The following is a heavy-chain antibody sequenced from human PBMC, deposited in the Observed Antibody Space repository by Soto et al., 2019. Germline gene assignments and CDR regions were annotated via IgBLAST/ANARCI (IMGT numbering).Heavy chain of an antibody. CDR1: GYSITSYC. Sequence: PGESLKISCKGSGYSITSYCIGWVRQMHGKGLEWMGIIYPGDSDTRYNPSSQGQVNISADKSISTAYLQWSSLKASDTAMYYCAGGGVRGVITRTRDYYGMDVWGQGTTVTVSS. J-gene: IGHJ6*02. V-gene: IGHV5-51*01. CDR3: AGGGVRGVITRTRDYYGMDV. D-gene: IGHD3-10*01. CDR2: IYPGDSDT.